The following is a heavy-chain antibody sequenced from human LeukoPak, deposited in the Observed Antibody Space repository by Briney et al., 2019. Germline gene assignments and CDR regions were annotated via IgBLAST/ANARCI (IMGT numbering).Heavy chain of an antibody. CDR2: IYNSGSP. V-gene: IGHV4-39*07. CDR1: GGSLSSSSYY. J-gene: IGHJ4*02. Sequence: SETLSLTSTVSGGSLSSSSYYCGWISQPPGKWLEWIGSIYNSGSPYNNPSLKSRVTISVDTSMNQFSLKLISVTAADTAVYYGARVSVIDDYRGLIDYWGQGTLVTVSS. CDR3: ARVSVIDDYRGLIDY. D-gene: IGHD5-24*01.